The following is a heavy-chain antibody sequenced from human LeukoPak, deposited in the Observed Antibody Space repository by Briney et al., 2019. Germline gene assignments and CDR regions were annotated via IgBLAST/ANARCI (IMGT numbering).Heavy chain of an antibody. D-gene: IGHD3-22*01. CDR3: ARASLTYYYDSSGYHYYYYYYMDV. CDR1: GGSISSGSYY. Sequence: SETLSLTCTVSGGSISSGSYYWSWIRQPAGKGLEWIGRIYTSGSTNYNPSLKSRVTISVDTSKNQFSLRLSSVTAADTAVYYCARASLTYYYDSSGYHYYYYYYMDVWGKGTTVTISS. CDR2: IYTSGST. J-gene: IGHJ6*03. V-gene: IGHV4-61*02.